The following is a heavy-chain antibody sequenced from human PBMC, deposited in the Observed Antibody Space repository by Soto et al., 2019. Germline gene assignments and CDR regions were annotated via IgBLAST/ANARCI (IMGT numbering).Heavy chain of an antibody. Sequence: SETLSLTCTVSGGSISSSSCYWGWIRQPPGKGLEWIGSIYYSGSTYYNPSLKSRVTISVDTSKNQFSLKLSSVTAADTAVYYCARQSISMVRVNYYGMDVWGQGTTVTVSS. CDR2: IYYSGST. V-gene: IGHV4-39*01. CDR3: ARQSISMVRVNYYGMDV. CDR1: GGSISSSSCY. D-gene: IGHD3-10*01. J-gene: IGHJ6*02.